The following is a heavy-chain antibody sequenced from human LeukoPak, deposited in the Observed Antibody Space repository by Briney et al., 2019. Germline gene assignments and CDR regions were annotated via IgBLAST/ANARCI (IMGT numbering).Heavy chain of an antibody. D-gene: IGHD3-10*01. Sequence: GGSLRLSCAASGLTVSSNYMSWVRQAPGKGLEWGSVIYSGGSTYSTDSVKGRFTISRDNSKNKLYLQMNSLRAEDTAVYYCARGGSRYFHNWGQGTLVTVST. CDR1: GLTVSSNY. V-gene: IGHV3-66*01. CDR2: IYSGGST. CDR3: ARGGSRYFHN. J-gene: IGHJ4*02.